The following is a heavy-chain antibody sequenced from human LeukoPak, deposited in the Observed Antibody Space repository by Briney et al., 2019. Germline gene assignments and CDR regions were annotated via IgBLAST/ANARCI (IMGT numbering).Heavy chain of an antibody. V-gene: IGHV1-18*01. J-gene: IGHJ4*02. Sequence: ASVTVSFTASGYTFTSNGISWVRQAPGQGLEWMGWISAYNGNTNYAQKLQGRVTMTTDTSTSTAYMELRSLRSDDTAVYYCARDESIAAAGSFYYCGQGTLVTVSS. CDR1: GYTFTSNG. CDR2: ISAYNGNT. CDR3: ARDESIAAAGSFYY. D-gene: IGHD6-13*01.